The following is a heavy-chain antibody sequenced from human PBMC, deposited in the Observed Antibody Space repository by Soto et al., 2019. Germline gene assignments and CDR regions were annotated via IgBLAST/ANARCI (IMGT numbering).Heavy chain of an antibody. Sequence: SETLSLTCAVSGGSISSGGYSWSWIRQPPGKGLEWIGYIYHSGSTYYNPSLKSRVTISVDRSKNQFSLKLSSVTAADTAVYYCARERARSSSGGYIWFDPWGQGTLVTVSS. CDR2: IYHSGST. CDR1: GGSISSGGYS. V-gene: IGHV4-30-2*01. D-gene: IGHD6-13*01. CDR3: ARERARSSSGGYIWFDP. J-gene: IGHJ5*02.